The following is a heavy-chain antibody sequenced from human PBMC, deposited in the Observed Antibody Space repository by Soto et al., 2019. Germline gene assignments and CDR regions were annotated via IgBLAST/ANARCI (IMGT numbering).Heavy chain of an antibody. D-gene: IGHD6-19*01. V-gene: IGHV3-30*18. J-gene: IGHJ4*02. CDR2: ISYDGSNK. CDR3: AKSSWSSGWWGGIQ. CDR1: GFTFSSYG. Sequence: QVQLVESGGGVVQPGRSPRLSCAASGFTFSSYGMHWVRQAPGKGLEWVAVISYDGSNKYYADSVKGRFTISRDNSKNTLYLQMNSLRAEDTAVYYCAKSSWSSGWWGGIQWGQGTLVTVSS.